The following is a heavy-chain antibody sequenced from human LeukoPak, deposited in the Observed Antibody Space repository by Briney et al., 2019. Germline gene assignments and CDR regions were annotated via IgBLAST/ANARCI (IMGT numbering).Heavy chain of an antibody. V-gene: IGHV3-23*01. J-gene: IGHJ4*02. D-gene: IGHD6-13*01. CDR2: ISASGDST. Sequence: PGGSLRLSCAASGFSFSSYAMIWVRQAPGKGLEWVSGISASGDSTYYADSVKGRFSISRDNSKNTLNLQMNSLRAEDTAVYYCAKYPQLAYLDLWGQGTLVTVSS. CDR1: GFSFSSYA. CDR3: AKYPQLAYLDL.